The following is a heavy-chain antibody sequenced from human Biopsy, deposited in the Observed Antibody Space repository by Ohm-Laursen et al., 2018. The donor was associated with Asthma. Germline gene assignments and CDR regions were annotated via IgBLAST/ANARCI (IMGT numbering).Heavy chain of an antibody. V-gene: IGHV1-69*01. J-gene: IGHJ6*02. CDR1: GGTFSNFA. Sequence: GSSVKVSCKTSGGTFSNFAISWVRQAPGQGLEWLGGIMPVFGTTNYAQKFQGRVTITADESTSTAYMEVTSLRSEDTAIYYCARCQVGYSSGWSLLLKKIYYSGMDVWGQGTAVTVSS. CDR2: IMPVFGTT. D-gene: IGHD6-19*01. CDR3: ARCQVGYSSGWSLLLKKIYYSGMDV.